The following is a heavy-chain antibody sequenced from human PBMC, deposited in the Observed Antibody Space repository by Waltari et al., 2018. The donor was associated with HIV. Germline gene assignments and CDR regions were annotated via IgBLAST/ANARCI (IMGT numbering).Heavy chain of an antibody. V-gene: IGHV4-34*01. Sequence: QVQLQQWGAGLLKPSETLSLTCAVYGGSFSGYYWSWIRQPPGKGLEWIGEINHSGSTNYNPSLKSRVTISVDTSKNQFSLKLSSVTAADTAVYYCARGLVVVLAATQSYYYYGMDVWGQGTTGTVSS. CDR3: ARGLVVVLAATQSYYYYGMDV. CDR2: INHSGST. J-gene: IGHJ6*02. D-gene: IGHD2-2*01. CDR1: GGSFSGYY.